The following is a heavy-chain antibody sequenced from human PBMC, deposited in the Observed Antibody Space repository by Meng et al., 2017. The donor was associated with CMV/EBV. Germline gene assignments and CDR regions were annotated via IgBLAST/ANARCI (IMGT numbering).Heavy chain of an antibody. CDR2: ITSGGSGT. CDR1: GFTFSSYA. Sequence: SGFTFSSYAMSWIRRARGKGLEWVSSITSGGSGTYYADSVKGRFTISGDNSENTLYLQMSSLRADDTAVYFCARRDNTNWYSLDYWGQGTLVTVSS. D-gene: IGHD7-27*01. CDR3: ARRDNTNWYSLDY. V-gene: IGHV3-23*01. J-gene: IGHJ4*02.